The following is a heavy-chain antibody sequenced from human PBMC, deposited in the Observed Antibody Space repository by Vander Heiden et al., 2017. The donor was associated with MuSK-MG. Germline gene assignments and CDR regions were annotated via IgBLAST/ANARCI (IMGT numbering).Heavy chain of an antibody. Sequence: EVQLLESGGGLVQPGGSLRLSCAASGFPFCTYAMGWVRQAPGKGLEWVSAISGSGGSTYYADSVKGRFTISRDNSKNTLYLQMNSLRAEDTAVYYCAKDRPTTGTDSLPTGNDWGQGTLVTVSS. CDR3: AKDRPTTGTDSLPTGND. J-gene: IGHJ4*02. CDR1: GFPFCTYA. V-gene: IGHV3-23*01. CDR2: ISGSGGST. D-gene: IGHD4-17*01.